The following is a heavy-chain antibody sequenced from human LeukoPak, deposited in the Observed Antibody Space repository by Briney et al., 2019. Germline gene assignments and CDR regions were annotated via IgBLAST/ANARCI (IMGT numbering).Heavy chain of an antibody. Sequence: GGSLRLSCAVSGFSFSSYAMNWVRQAPGKGLEWVSVISGSGGSTYYADSVKGRFTISRDNSKNTLDLQMNSLRAEDTAVYYCASPRITGTSRPFDYWGQGTLVTVSS. CDR2: ISGSGGST. V-gene: IGHV3-23*01. CDR1: GFSFSSYA. CDR3: ASPRITGTSRPFDY. D-gene: IGHD1-7*01. J-gene: IGHJ4*02.